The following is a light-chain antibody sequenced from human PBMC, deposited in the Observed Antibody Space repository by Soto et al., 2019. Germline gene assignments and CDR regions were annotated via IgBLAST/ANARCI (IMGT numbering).Light chain of an antibody. CDR3: VSYTSSTTYV. CDR1: SSDVGAHNF. J-gene: IGLJ1*01. V-gene: IGLV2-14*01. CDR2: DVT. Sequence: QSALTQPASVSGSPGQAITISCSGSSSDVGAHNFVSWYQHHPGKAPKLMIYDVTNRPSGVSNRFSGSKSGSTASLIISGLQAEDEADYYCVSYTSSTTYVFGTGTKLTVL.